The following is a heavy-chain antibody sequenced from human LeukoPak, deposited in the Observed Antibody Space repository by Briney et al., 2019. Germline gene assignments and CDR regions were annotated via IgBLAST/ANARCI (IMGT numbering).Heavy chain of an antibody. CDR3: ARQRIDYFDY. D-gene: IGHD6-25*01. V-gene: IGHV4-59*06. J-gene: IGHJ4*02. Sequence: PSETLSLTCTVSGASITSYHWSWIRQPAGKGLEWIGYIYYSGSTYYNPSLKSRVTISVDTSKNQFSLKLSSVTAADTAVYYCARQRIDYFDYWGQGTLVTVSS. CDR2: IYYSGST. CDR1: GASITSYH.